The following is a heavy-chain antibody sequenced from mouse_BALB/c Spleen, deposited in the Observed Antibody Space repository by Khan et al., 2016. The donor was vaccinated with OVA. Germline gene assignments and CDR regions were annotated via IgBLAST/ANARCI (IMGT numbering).Heavy chain of an antibody. CDR2: IWAGGST. Sequence: QVQLKQSGPGLVAPSQSLSITCTVYGFSLTSYGVHWVRKHTGKGMEWLGVIWAGGSTNYNSALMSRLSISKDNSKSQVFLKMNSLQTDDTAMYYCARLEDIWGQGTTLTVSS. CDR1: GFSLTSYG. D-gene: IGHD1-3*01. CDR3: ARLEDI. V-gene: IGHV2-9*02. J-gene: IGHJ2*01.